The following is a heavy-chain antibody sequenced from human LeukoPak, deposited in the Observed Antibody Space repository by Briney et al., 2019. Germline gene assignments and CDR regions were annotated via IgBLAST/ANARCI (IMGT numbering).Heavy chain of an antibody. Sequence: SGTLSLTCAVSGGSISSSNWWSWVRQPPGKGLEWIGEIYHSGSTNYNPSLKSRVTISVDKSKNQFSLKLSSVTAADTAVYYCARDEDDILTGYRSDAFDIWGQGTMVTVSS. D-gene: IGHD3-9*01. J-gene: IGHJ3*02. V-gene: IGHV4-4*02. CDR1: GGSISSSNW. CDR3: ARDEDDILTGYRSDAFDI. CDR2: IYHSGST.